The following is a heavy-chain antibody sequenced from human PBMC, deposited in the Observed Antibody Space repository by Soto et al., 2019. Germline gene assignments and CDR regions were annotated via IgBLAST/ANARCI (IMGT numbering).Heavy chain of an antibody. CDR2: ISYDGSNK. J-gene: IGHJ4*02. D-gene: IGHD6-19*01. CDR1: GFTFSSYA. V-gene: IGHV3-30-3*01. CDR3: AREMSPYSSGGVGY. Sequence: QVQLVESGGGVVQPGRSLRLSCAASGFTFSSYAMHWVRQAPGKGLEWVAVISYDGSNKYYADSVKGRFTISRDNSKNTLYLQMNSLRAEDTAVYYCAREMSPYSSGGVGYWGQGTLVTVSS.